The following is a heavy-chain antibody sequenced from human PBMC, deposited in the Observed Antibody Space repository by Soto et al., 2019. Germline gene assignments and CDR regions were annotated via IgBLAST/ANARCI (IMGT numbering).Heavy chain of an antibody. V-gene: IGHV1-69*01. D-gene: IGHD3-22*01. CDR3: ARGGSAYVWFNDC. CDR2: IIPVFGTA. CDR1: GGLFSSYA. Sequence: QEQLVQSGAEVKKPGSSVKVSCKASGGLFSSYAISWVRQAPGQGLEWMGGIIPVFGTANYAQKFQGRVTIIADESANTAYKELNCLRSEDTAMYYCARGGSAYVWFNDCWGQGTLVTVST. J-gene: IGHJ4*02.